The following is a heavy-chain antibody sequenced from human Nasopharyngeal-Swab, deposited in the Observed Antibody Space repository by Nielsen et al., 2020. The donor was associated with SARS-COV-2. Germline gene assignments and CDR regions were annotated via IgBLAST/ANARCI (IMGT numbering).Heavy chain of an antibody. CDR2: ISGSGGST. D-gene: IGHD6-13*01. V-gene: IGHV3-23*01. CDR1: GFTFSSYA. CDR3: AKAVGSYSSSWPPQYYYYYMDV. J-gene: IGHJ6*03. Sequence: GESLKISCAASGFTFSSYAMSWVRQAPGKGLEWVSAISGSGGSTYYADSVKGRFTISRDNSKNTLYLQMNSLRAEDTAVYYCAKAVGSYSSSWPPQYYYYYMDVWGKGTTVTVSS.